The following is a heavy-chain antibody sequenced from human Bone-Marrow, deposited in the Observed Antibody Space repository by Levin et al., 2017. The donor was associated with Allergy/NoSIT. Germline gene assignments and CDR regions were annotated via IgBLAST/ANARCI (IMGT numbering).Heavy chain of an antibody. V-gene: IGHV4-59*01. CDR1: GGSISTYY. CDR3: ARAIPSGGNSYYYYYMDG. D-gene: IGHD4-23*01. J-gene: IGHJ6*03. CDR2: IYYSGST. Sequence: GSLRLSCTVSGGSISTYYWSWIRQPPEKRLEWIGYIYYSGSTKYNPSPKSRVTLLVDTSKNLFSLQLSTVTAADSAVYFCARAIPSGGNSYYYYYMDGWGKGATVTVSS.